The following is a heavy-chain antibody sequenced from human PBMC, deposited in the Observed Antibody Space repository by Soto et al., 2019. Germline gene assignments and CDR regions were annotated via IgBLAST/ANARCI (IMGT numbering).Heavy chain of an antibody. Sequence: QVQLQESGPGLVKPSETLSLTCTVSGGSISSYYWSWIRQPPGKGLEWIGYIYYSGSTNYNPSLKRRVTISVDTSKNQFSLKLSSVTAADTAVYYCARVTRAAAGSLGWFDPWGQGTLVTVSS. J-gene: IGHJ5*02. CDR1: GGSISSYY. V-gene: IGHV4-59*01. D-gene: IGHD6-13*01. CDR2: IYYSGST. CDR3: ARVTRAAAGSLGWFDP.